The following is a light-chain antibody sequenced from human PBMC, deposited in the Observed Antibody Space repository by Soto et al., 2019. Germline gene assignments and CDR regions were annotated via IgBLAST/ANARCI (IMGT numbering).Light chain of an antibody. CDR3: QVWASTAEFFV. CDR2: DAT. Sequence: SYELTQPPSVSVAPGQTARITCGGDKLGSKIVHWYKQRPGQAPVAVVFDATDRPSGIPDRFSASRSGDTATLTISRVDAGDESDYFCQVWASTAEFFVCGSGTKVTVL. CDR1: KLGSKI. V-gene: IGLV3-21*02. J-gene: IGLJ1*01.